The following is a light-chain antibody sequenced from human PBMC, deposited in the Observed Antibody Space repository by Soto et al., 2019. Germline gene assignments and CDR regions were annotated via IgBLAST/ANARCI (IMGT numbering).Light chain of an antibody. CDR2: DVS. CDR1: SSDVGGYYY. Sequence: QSALTQTASVSGSPGQSITISCTGTSSDVGGYYYVSWYQQLPGKAPKLLISDVSSRPSGVSNRFSGSKSGNTASLTISGLQAEDEADYYCSSYSSSRPYVFGTGTKVTVL. V-gene: IGLV2-14*01. CDR3: SSYSSSRPYV. J-gene: IGLJ1*01.